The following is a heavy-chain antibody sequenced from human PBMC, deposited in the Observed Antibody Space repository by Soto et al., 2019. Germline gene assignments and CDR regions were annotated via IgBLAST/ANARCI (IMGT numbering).Heavy chain of an antibody. CDR1: GFTFSDYY. J-gene: IGHJ4*02. CDR3: ARRGGAVARHIDY. Sequence: GGSLRLSCAASGFTFSDYYMSWIRQAPGKGLEWVSYISSSSSYTNYADSVKGRFTISRDNAKNSLYLQMNSLRAEDTAVYYCARRGGAVARHIDYWGQGTLVTVSS. V-gene: IGHV3-11*06. CDR2: ISSSSSYT. D-gene: IGHD6-19*01.